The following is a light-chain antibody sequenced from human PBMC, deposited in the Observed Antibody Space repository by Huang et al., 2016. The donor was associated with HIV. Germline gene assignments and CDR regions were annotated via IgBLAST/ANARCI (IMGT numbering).Light chain of an antibody. V-gene: IGKV1-5*03. CDR1: QSVSDW. Sequence: IQMTQSPSTLSASVGDRVTITCRARQSVSDWLAWYQQKPGKAPDLLIYKASNLEDGVPLRFSGTGYGTEFTLIITNVQSDDTATYYCQQYSSYSSWTFGQGTRLQIK. CDR3: QQYSSYSSWT. CDR2: KAS. J-gene: IGKJ2*02.